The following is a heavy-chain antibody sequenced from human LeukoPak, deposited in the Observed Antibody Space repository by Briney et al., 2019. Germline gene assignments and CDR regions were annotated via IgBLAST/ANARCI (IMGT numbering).Heavy chain of an antibody. D-gene: IGHD3-3*01. V-gene: IGHV4-4*07. CDR2: MYISGST. J-gene: IGHJ6*03. Sequence: SETLSLTCTVSGGSISRYYWSWIRQPEGKGLEWIGRMYISGSTNYNHSIKRRVRISVDTYKNQISLTLSSVTAADTAVYYCSSFKYYDFWNHYYYYLHVWGKGTTVTVSS. CDR1: GGSISRYY. CDR3: SSFKYYDFWNHYYYYLHV.